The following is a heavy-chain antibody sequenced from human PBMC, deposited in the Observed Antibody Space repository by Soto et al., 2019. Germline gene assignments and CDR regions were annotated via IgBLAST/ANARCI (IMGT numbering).Heavy chain of an antibody. J-gene: IGHJ4*02. CDR3: LRAAGGITYPFDY. Sequence: QVQLVQSRAEVKKPGASVKVSCKASGYTFTNYGINWVRQAPGQGLEWMGWISAYNGNTNYAQKFQGRVTMTTDKSTSTAYMELRSLRSEYTAVYYCLRAAGGITYPFDYWGQGTLVTVSS. V-gene: IGHV1-18*01. D-gene: IGHD3-16*01. CDR1: GYTFTNYG. CDR2: ISAYNGNT.